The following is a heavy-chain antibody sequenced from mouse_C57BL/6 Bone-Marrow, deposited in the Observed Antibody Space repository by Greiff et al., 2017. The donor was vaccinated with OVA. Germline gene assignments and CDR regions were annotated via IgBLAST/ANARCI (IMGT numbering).Heavy chain of an antibody. CDR1: GYTFTSYW. CDR2: IHPNSGST. J-gene: IGHJ3*01. D-gene: IGHD2-1*01. Sequence: QVQLKQPGAELVKPGASVKLSCKASGYTFTSYWMHWVKQRPGQGLEWIGMIHPNSGSTNYNEKFKSKATLSVDKSSSTAYMQLSRLTSEDSAVYYCANGIYYGNYDAYWGQGTLVTVSA. V-gene: IGHV1-64*01. CDR3: ANGIYYGNYDAY.